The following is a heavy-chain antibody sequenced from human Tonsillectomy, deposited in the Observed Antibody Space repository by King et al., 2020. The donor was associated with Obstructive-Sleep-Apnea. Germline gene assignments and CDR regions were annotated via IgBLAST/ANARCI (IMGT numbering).Heavy chain of an antibody. CDR1: GGSISSGGYY. D-gene: IGHD3-9*01. Sequence: PLQESGPGLVKPSQTLSLTCTVSGGSISSGGYYWSWIRQHPGKGLEWIGYIYYSGSTYYNPSLKSRVTISVDTSKNQFSLKLSSVTAADTAVYYCARGVDNDILTGYYNYAFDIWGQGTMVTVSS. CDR3: ARGVDNDILTGYYNYAFDI. CDR2: IYYSGST. V-gene: IGHV4-31*03. J-gene: IGHJ3*02.